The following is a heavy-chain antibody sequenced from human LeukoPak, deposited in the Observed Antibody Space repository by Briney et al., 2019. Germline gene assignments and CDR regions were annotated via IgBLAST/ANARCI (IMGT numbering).Heavy chain of an antibody. CDR3: AGSSWFYNNWFDP. CDR1: GYTFTSYY. D-gene: IGHD6-13*01. V-gene: IGHV3-30*03. J-gene: IGHJ5*02. Sequence: SCKASGYTFTSYYMHWVRQAPGKGLEWVAVISYDGSNKYYADSVKGRFTISRDNSKNTLYLQMNSLRAEDTAVYYCAGSSWFYNNWFDPWGQGTLVTVSS. CDR2: ISYDGSNK.